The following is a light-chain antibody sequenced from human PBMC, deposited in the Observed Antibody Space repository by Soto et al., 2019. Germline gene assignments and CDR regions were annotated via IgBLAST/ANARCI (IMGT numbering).Light chain of an antibody. CDR1: QSVSSF. V-gene: IGKV3-11*01. CDR2: DVS. Sequence: EIVLTQSPATLSLSPGERATLSCRASQSVSSFLAWYQQRPGQPPRLLIYDVSNRATGSPTRFSGSGSGTDFTLTISRLEPEDFAVSYCPQRINWPLTFGGGTKVEIK. J-gene: IGKJ4*01. CDR3: PQRINWPLT.